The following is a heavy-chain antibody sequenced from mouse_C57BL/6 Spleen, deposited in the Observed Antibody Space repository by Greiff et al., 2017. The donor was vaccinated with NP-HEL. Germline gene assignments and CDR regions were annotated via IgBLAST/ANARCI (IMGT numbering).Heavy chain of an antibody. CDR3: ARTDLYGSSYDY. V-gene: IGHV1-82*01. CDR2: IYPGDGDT. CDR1: GYAFSSSW. Sequence: VMLVESGPELVKPGASVKISCKASGYAFSSSWMNWVKQRPGKGLEWIGRIYPGDGDTNYNGKFKGKATLTADKSSSTAYMQLSSLTSEDSAVYFCARTDLYGSSYDYWGQGTTLTVSS. J-gene: IGHJ2*01. D-gene: IGHD1-1*01.